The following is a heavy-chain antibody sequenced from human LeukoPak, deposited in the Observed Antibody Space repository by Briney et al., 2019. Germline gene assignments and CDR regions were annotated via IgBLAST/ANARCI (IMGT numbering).Heavy chain of an antibody. V-gene: IGHV1-2*02. CDR3: ARDVQYYDFWSGYYMVDY. CDR1: GYTFTAYY. J-gene: IGHJ4*02. CDR2: INPNSGGT. D-gene: IGHD3-3*01. Sequence: GASVKVSCKASGYTFTAYYMHWVRQAPVQGLEWMGWINPNSGGTNYAQKLQGRVTMTTDTSTSTAYMELRSLRSDDTAVYYCARDVQYYDFWSGYYMVDYWGQGTLVTVSS.